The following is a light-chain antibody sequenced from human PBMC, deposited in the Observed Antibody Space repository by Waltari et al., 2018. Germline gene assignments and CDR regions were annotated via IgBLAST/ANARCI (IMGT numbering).Light chain of an antibody. Sequence: EIVMTQSPATLSVSPGERATLSCRASQSISSNLAWYQQKPGQAPRLLIYDASTRATGIPATFSGSGYGTEFTLTISSLQSEDFAVYHCQQYNNWPYTFGQGTKLEIK. CDR3: QQYNNWPYT. J-gene: IGKJ2*01. CDR1: QSISSN. V-gene: IGKV3-15*01. CDR2: DAS.